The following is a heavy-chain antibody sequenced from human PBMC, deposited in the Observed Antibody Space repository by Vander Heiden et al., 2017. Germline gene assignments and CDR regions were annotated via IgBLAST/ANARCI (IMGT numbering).Heavy chain of an antibody. Sequence: QMQLVQSGPEVKKPGTSGKVSCMASGFTLPSSAMQWLRQARRQRLEWIGWIGVGSGNTNYAQKFQERVTMTRDMYTRTAYMELSSLRSEDTAVYYCAAGRDPSGWRPMDVWGQGTTVTVSS. D-gene: IGHD6-19*01. CDR1: GFTLPSSA. CDR2: IGVGSGNT. CDR3: AAGRDPSGWRPMDV. J-gene: IGHJ6*02. V-gene: IGHV1-58*02.